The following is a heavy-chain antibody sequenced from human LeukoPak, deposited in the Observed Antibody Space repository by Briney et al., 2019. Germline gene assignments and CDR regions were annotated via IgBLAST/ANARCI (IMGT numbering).Heavy chain of an antibody. CDR1: GGSISSTNYY. D-gene: IGHD6-6*01. V-gene: IGHV4-61*02. CDR2: IYTSGST. J-gene: IGHJ4*02. CDR3: AREHSSSSYYFDY. Sequence: PSETLSLTCTVSGGSISSTNYYWSWIRQPAGKGLEWIGRIYTSGSTNYNPSPKSRVTISVDKSKNQFSLKLSSVTAADTAVYYCAREHSSSSYYFDYWGQGTLVTVSS.